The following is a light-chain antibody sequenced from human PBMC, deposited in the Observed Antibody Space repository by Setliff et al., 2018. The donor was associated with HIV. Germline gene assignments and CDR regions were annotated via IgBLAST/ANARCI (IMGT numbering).Light chain of an antibody. V-gene: IGLV2-14*01. CDR3: GSYTDSRIVV. J-gene: IGLJ2*01. CDR1: SSDVGGYDL. CDR2: EVS. Sequence: SVLTQPASVSGSPGQSITISCNGTSSDVGGYDLVSWYQQHPGKVPKIMIYEVSNRPSGVSNRFSGSKSGNTASLTISGLQAEDEADYYCGSYTDSRIVVFGGGTKVTVL.